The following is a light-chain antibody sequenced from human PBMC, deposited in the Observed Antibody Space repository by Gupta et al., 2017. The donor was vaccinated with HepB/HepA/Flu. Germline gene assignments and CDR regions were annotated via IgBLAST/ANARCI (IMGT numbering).Light chain of an antibody. CDR2: VNIDVSH. V-gene: IGLV4-69*01. Sequence: QLVLTQSPSASASLGASVKLTCTLSSGHSSYAIAWHQQQPEKGPRYLMRVNIDVSHSKGDGSPDRFSGSTSGAERYLTISSLHSEAEYSYDCQTWGTGIVVFGGGTKLTVL. J-gene: IGLJ2*01. CDR1: SGHSSYA. CDR3: QTWGTGIVV.